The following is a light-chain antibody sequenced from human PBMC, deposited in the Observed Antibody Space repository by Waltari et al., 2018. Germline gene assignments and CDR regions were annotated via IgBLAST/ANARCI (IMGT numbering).Light chain of an antibody. J-gene: IGKJ4*01. Sequence: ENVLTPSPGTLSLSTLARAPLSCWARPSVSSISLSWYQQKPGQAPRLLIYGASSRATGIPDRFSGSGSGKDFTLNISRRGPGVFAVYYCQQYDGLVGTFGGGTKVEI. V-gene: IGKV3-20*01. CDR1: PSVSSIS. CDR3: QQYDGLVGT. CDR2: GAS.